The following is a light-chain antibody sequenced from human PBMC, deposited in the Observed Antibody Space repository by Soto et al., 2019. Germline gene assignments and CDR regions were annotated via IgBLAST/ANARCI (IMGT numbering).Light chain of an antibody. CDR2: ASS. Sequence: VMTQSPANLSVSPGEGVTLFCRARQNVDSNIAWYQVKPAHPPRLLIYASSTRATGIPATFSRSGSGTQFSLTISSLQSEDSAVYSCQQYYHWGLSFGGGTKVEI. CDR3: QQYYHWGLS. V-gene: IGKV3D-15*01. CDR1: QNVDSN. J-gene: IGKJ4*01.